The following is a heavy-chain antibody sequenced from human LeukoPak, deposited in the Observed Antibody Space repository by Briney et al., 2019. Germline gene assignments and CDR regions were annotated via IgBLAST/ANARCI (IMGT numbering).Heavy chain of an antibody. J-gene: IGHJ4*02. CDR3: AKDVHKAVRGDFDY. V-gene: IGHV3-23*01. CDR1: GFTFNSYE. CDR2: ISGCGATT. D-gene: IGHD2-21*01. Sequence: GGSLRPSCVASGFTFNSYEMSWVRQAPGKGLEWVSAISGCGATTDYADSVKGRFTISRDNSKNTLYLQMNSLRAEDTAVYYCAKDVHKAVRGDFDYWGQGTLVTVSS.